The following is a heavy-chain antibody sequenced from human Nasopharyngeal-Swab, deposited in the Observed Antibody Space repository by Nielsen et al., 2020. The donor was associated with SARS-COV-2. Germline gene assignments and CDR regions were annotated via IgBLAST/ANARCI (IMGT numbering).Heavy chain of an antibody. J-gene: IGHJ3*02. Sequence: GGSLRLSCAASGFTFSNAWMSWVRQAPGKGLEWVGRIKSKTDGGTTDYAAPVKGRFTISRDYSKNTLYLQMNSLKTEDTAVYYCTTTLYYYDSSGYSNDAFDIWGQGTMVTVSS. CDR2: IKSKTDGGTT. V-gene: IGHV3-15*01. CDR1: GFTFSNAW. D-gene: IGHD3-22*01. CDR3: TTTLYYYDSSGYSNDAFDI.